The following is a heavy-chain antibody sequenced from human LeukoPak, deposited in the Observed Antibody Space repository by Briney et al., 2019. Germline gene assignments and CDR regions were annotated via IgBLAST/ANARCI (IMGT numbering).Heavy chain of an antibody. CDR1: GFTFSSYA. J-gene: IGHJ1*01. CDR3: ARDQLYCSGGSCYSSGSNFQH. D-gene: IGHD2-15*01. V-gene: IGHV3-23*01. CDR2: ISGSGGST. Sequence: GGSLRLSCAASGFTFSSYAMSWVRQAPGKGLEWVSAISGSGGSTYYADSVKGRFTISRDNSKNTLYLQMNSLRAEDTAVYYCARDQLYCSGGSCYSSGSNFQHWGQGTLVTVSS.